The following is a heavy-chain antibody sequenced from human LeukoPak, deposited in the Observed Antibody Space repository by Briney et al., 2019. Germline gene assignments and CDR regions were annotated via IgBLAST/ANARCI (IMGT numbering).Heavy chain of an antibody. Sequence: PGGSLRLSCAASKFAFSSYAMNWVRQAPGKGLEWVSAISGGGGNTYYADSVKGRFTISRDNSKNTLYLQMNSLRAEDTAVYYCGKNRYSGSLSPFDIWGQGTMVTVSS. CDR2: ISGGGGNT. D-gene: IGHD1-26*01. CDR1: KFAFSSYA. CDR3: GKNRYSGSLSPFDI. J-gene: IGHJ3*02. V-gene: IGHV3-23*01.